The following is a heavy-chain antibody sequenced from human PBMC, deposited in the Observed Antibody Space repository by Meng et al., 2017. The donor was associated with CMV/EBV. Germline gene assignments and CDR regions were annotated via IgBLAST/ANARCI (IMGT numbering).Heavy chain of an antibody. J-gene: IGHJ6*02. CDR3: ARQAVLDYYYGMDV. D-gene: IGHD3-3*02. CDR2: IYPGDSDT. CDR1: GYSCTSYW. V-gene: IGHV5-51*01. Sequence: SGYSCTSYWIGWVRTMPGKGLEWMGIIYPGDSDTRYSPSFQGQVTISADKSISTAYLQWSSLKASDTAMYYCARQAVLDYYYGMDVWGQGTTVTVSS.